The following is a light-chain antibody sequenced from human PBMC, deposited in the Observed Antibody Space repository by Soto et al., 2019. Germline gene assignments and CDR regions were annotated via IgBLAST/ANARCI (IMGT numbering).Light chain of an antibody. V-gene: IGKV3-20*01. CDR3: QQYGSSPRT. J-gene: IGKJ1*01. CDR2: RVS. CDR1: QSISSNY. Sequence: EIVLTQSTATLSLSPGERDTLNCRASQSISSNYLAWYQHKPGQAPRLLIYRVSSRATGIPDRFSGSGSGTDFTLTISRLEPEDFAVYYCQQYGSSPRTFGQGTKVDIK.